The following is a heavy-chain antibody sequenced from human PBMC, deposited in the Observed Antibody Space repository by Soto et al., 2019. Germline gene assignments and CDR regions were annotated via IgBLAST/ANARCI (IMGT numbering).Heavy chain of an antibody. Sequence: QVQLQESGPGLVKPSETLSLTCTVSGDSVTSVSDYWSWIRQPPGKALEWIGYIYYSGSADYNPSLGSRVTISIDTSKNQFSLKLTSVTAADTAVYYCARGVGFGYYYYHMDLWGQGTTVTVSS. CDR2: IYYSGSA. CDR1: GDSVTSVSDY. V-gene: IGHV4-61*01. D-gene: IGHD3-10*01. CDR3: ARGVGFGYYYYHMDL. J-gene: IGHJ6*02.